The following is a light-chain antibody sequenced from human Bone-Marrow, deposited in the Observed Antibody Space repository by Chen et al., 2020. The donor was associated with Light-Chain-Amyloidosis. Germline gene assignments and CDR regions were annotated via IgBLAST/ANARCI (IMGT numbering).Light chain of an antibody. CDR1: SSNIGAGYD. CDR2: GND. J-gene: IGLJ3*02. Sequence: QSVLTQPPSVSGAPGQRVTISCTGSSSNIGAGYDVHWYQQLPGTAPKLLIYGNDNRPSGVPDRFSGSKSGTSASLAITGLLAEDEADYYCQSYDTTLSGSAFGGATKLTVL. V-gene: IGLV1-40*01. CDR3: QSYDTTLSGSA.